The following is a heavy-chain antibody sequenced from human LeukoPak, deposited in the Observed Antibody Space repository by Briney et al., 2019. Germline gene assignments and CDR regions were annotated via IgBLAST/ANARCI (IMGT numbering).Heavy chain of an antibody. CDR2: IREDGNEK. V-gene: IGHV3-7*01. Sequence: GGSLRLSCAASGFTFSSYAMSWVRQTIGKGLECVAKIREDGNEKHYVDSVKGRFTISRDNAKNSLFLQMNNLRVDDTAVYYCVRDYRGGWNDYWGQGTLVTVSS. D-gene: IGHD1-26*01. CDR1: GFTFSSYA. CDR3: VRDYRGGWNDY. J-gene: IGHJ4*02.